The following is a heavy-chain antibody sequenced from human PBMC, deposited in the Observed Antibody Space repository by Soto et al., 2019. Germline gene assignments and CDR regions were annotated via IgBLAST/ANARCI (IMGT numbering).Heavy chain of an antibody. CDR2: ISGSGGST. V-gene: IGHV3-23*01. CDR3: AKPIQQLELYYYYYYMDV. Sequence: GGSLRLSCAASGFTFSSYAMSWVRQAPGKGLEWVSAISGSGGSTYYADSVKGRFTISRDNSKNTLYLQMNSLRAEDTAVYYCAKPIQQLELYYYYYYMDVWGKGTTVTVSS. J-gene: IGHJ6*03. D-gene: IGHD6-13*01. CDR1: GFTFSSYA.